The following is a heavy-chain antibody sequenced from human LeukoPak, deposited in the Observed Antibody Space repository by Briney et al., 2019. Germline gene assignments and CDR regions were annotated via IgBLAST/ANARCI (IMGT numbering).Heavy chain of an antibody. J-gene: IGHJ4*02. Sequence: SETLSLTCTVSGGSITSSSYYWGWIRQPPGKGLEWIGSVYYSGNTYYNSSLKSRVTISVDTSKNQFSLKLSSVTAADTAVYYCAGEEYTNITMIVVSWGQGTLVTVSS. CDR2: VYYSGNT. CDR1: GGSITSSSYY. D-gene: IGHD3-22*01. CDR3: AGEEYTNITMIVVS. V-gene: IGHV4-39*07.